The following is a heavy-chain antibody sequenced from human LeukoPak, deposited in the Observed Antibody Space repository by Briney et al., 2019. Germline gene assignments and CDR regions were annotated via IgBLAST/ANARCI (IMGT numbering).Heavy chain of an antibody. Sequence: PGGSLRLSCAASGFTFSDYYMSWIRQAPGKGLEYVSSISSNEYDTYYADSVKGRFTISRDNSKNTLFLQMSSLRAEDTAVYYCVKDLNGTWSFDYWGQGTLVTVSS. CDR1: GFTFSDYY. CDR2: ISSNEYDT. CDR3: VKDLNGTWSFDY. D-gene: IGHD2-8*01. J-gene: IGHJ4*02. V-gene: IGHV3-64D*06.